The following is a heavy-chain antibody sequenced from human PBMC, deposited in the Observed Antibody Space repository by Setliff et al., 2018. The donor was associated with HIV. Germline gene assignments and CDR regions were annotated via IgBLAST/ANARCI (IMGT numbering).Heavy chain of an antibody. CDR1: GGSFSAYY. V-gene: IGHV4-34*01. J-gene: IGHJ1*01. Sequence: NPSETLSLTCAVYGGSFSAYYWSWIRQTPGKGLAWIGEINHSGGTNYNPSLKSRVTMSVDTSKNQFSLKLSSVTAADTAVFYCARGGYSYGFGRHRAYFQYWGQGTQVTVSS. D-gene: IGHD5-18*01. CDR2: INHSGGT. CDR3: ARGGYSYGFGRHRAYFQY.